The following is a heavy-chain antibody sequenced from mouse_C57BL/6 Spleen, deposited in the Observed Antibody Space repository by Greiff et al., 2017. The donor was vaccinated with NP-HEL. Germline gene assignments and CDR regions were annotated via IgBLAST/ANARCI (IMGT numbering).Heavy chain of an antibody. V-gene: IGHV1-76*01. J-gene: IGHJ4*01. CDR1: GYTFTDYY. CDR2: IYPGSGNT. Sequence: VQLQQSGAELVRPGASVKLSCKASGYTFTDYYINWVKQRPGQGLEWIARIYPGSGNTYYNEKFKGKATLTAEKSSSTAYMQLSSLTSEDSAVYFCARRSSYGNHAMDYWGQGTSVTVSS. D-gene: IGHD2-1*01. CDR3: ARRSSYGNHAMDY.